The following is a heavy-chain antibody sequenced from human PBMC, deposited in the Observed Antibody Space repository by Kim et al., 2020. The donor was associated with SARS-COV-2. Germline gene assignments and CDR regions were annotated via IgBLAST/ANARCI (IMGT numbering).Heavy chain of an antibody. Sequence: SETLSLTCSVSGGSIRSGGKFWTWIRQHPVKGLEWIGYISYSGNPHYSPSLRSRVSISLQTSENQFSLELTSVTAADTAVYYCARGPPLVYWGQGILVT. J-gene: IGHJ4*02. CDR2: ISYSGNP. CDR3: ARGPPLVY. V-gene: IGHV4-31*03. CDR1: GGSIRSGGKF.